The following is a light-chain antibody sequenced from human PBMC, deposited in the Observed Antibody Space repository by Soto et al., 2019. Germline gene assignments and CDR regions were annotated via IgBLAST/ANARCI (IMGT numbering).Light chain of an antibody. Sequence: LTQSPSFLSASVGDRVTITCRASQGINSHLAWYQQKPAHAPRLLLYGASSRATGIPDRFSGSASGTDFTLTINRLEPEDFAVYYCQQYQSSSLTFGGGTKVEIK. J-gene: IGKJ4*01. CDR2: GAS. CDR3: QQYQSSSLT. CDR1: QGINSH. V-gene: IGKV3-20*01.